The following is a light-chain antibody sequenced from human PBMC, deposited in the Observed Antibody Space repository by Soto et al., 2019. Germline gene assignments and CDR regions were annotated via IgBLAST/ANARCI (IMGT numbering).Light chain of an antibody. Sequence: IVMTQSPSTLSVSPGESATLSCRASQSLSSDLAWYQQRPGQSPRLLIYAASTRAAGIPSRFSGSGSGTEFTLTIRSLQSEDFAVYYCQQYNNWPQTFGQGTKVEIK. CDR3: QQYNNWPQT. CDR2: AAS. J-gene: IGKJ1*01. CDR1: QSLSSD. V-gene: IGKV3-15*01.